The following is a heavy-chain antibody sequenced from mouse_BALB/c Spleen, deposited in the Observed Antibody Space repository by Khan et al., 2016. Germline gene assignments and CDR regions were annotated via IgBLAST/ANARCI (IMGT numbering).Heavy chain of an antibody. CDR3: ARVYDGYSAWFGY. Sequence: VQLQESGPELVKPGASVKMSCKASGYAFTSYYIHWVKQRPGQGLEWIGWNYPGDGMINYNEKFRGRTTLTADKSSSTAYMLLSSLTSEDSAIYCCARVYDGYSAWFGYWGQGTLVTVSA. CDR2: NYPGDGMI. V-gene: IGHV1S56*01. J-gene: IGHJ3*01. D-gene: IGHD2-3*01. CDR1: GYAFTSYY.